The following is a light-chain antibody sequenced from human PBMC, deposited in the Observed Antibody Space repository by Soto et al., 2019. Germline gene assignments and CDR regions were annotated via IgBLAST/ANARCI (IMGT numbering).Light chain of an antibody. V-gene: IGKV1-39*01. CDR3: QHSYITPRT. J-gene: IGKJ1*01. CDR1: QTISNY. CDR2: AAS. Sequence: DIQMTQSPSTLSGPVVDIVTVTCRASQTISNYLNWYQQKPGKAPNLLIYAASSLQSGVPSRFSGSGSGTDFTLTISSLQPEDFATYYCQHSYITPRTFGQGTKVDIK.